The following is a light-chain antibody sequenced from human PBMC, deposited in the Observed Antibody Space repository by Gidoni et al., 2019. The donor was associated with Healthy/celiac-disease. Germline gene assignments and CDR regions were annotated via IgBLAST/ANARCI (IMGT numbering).Light chain of an antibody. CDR2: DAS. CDR1: SSDVGGYNY. Sequence: QSALTQPRSVSGSPGQPATISCTGTSSDVGGYNYVSWYQQHPGKAPKLMIYDASKRPSGVPDRFSGSKSGNTASLTISGLQAEDEADYYCCSYAGSYTFWVFGGGTKLTVL. V-gene: IGLV2-11*01. CDR3: CSYAGSYTFWV. J-gene: IGLJ3*02.